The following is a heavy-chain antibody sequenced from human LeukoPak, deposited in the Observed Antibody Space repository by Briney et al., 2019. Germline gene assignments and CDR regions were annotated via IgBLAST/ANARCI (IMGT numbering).Heavy chain of an antibody. J-gene: IGHJ4*02. Sequence: GGSLRLSCAASGFTFSSYSMNWVRQAPGKGLEWVSSISSSSSYIYYADSVKGRFTISRDNAKNSLYLQMNSLRAEDTAVYYCARDASEWLDPNTNDYWGQGTLVTVSS. D-gene: IGHD6-19*01. V-gene: IGHV3-21*01. CDR2: ISSSSSYI. CDR3: ARDASEWLDPNTNDY. CDR1: GFTFSSYS.